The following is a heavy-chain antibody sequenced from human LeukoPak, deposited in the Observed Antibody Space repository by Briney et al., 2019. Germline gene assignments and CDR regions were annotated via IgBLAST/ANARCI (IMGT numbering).Heavy chain of an antibody. J-gene: IGHJ4*02. Sequence: SETLSLTCTVSGGSISSYYWSWLRQPPGKGLEWIGYIYYSGSTNYNPSLKSRVTISVDTSKNQFSLKLSSVTAADTAVYYCARWYSSSWYGEYFDYWGQGTLVTVSS. CDR2: IYYSGST. V-gene: IGHV4-59*01. CDR1: GGSISSYY. D-gene: IGHD6-13*01. CDR3: ARWYSSSWYGEYFDY.